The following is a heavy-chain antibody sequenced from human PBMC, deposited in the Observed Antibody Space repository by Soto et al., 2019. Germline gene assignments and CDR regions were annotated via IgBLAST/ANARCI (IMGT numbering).Heavy chain of an antibody. D-gene: IGHD3-22*01. CDR3: ATGRLWRYYYDSSGYYPY. J-gene: IGHJ4*02. CDR1: GYTLTELS. Sequence: GASVKVSCKVSGYTLTELSMHWVRQAPGKGLEWMGGFDPEDGETIYAQKFQGRVTMTEDTSTDTAYMELSSLRSEDTAVYYCATGRLWRYYYDSSGYYPYWGQGTLVTVS. V-gene: IGHV1-24*01. CDR2: FDPEDGET.